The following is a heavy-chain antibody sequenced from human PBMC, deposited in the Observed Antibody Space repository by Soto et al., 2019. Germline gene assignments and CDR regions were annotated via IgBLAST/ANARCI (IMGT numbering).Heavy chain of an antibody. V-gene: IGHV3-33*01. CDR3: ARDLGVTTSGMDV. CDR1: GFTFSSYG. D-gene: IGHD4-17*01. Sequence: GGSLRLSCAASGFTFSSYGMHWVRQAPGKGLEWVAVIWYDGSNKYYADSVKGRFTISRDNSKNTLYLQMNSLRAEDTAVYYCARDLGVTTSGMDVWGQGTTVTVSS. CDR2: IWYDGSNK. J-gene: IGHJ6*02.